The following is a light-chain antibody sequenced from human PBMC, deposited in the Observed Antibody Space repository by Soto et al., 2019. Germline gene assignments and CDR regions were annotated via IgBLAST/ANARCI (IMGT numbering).Light chain of an antibody. Sequence: QSVLTQPASVSGSPGQSITISCTGTSSDVGGYDYVSWYQHFPGKAPKLIIYEVSNRPSGVSNRFSGSKSGNTASLTISGLQAEDEADYYCSSHTSSITVDVVFGGGTKVNVL. J-gene: IGLJ2*01. CDR3: SSHTSSITVDVV. V-gene: IGLV2-14*01. CDR2: EVS. CDR1: SSDVGGYDY.